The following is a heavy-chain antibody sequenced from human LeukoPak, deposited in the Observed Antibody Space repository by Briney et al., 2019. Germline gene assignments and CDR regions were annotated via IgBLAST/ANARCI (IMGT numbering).Heavy chain of an antibody. CDR2: ISGIGGST. CDR3: AQRPVAHDY. Sequence: GGSLRLSCAASGFTFSNYAMSWVRQAPGKGLEWVSAISGIGGSTYYADSVKGRFTISRDNSKNTLYLEMNSMRAEDTAVYYCAQRPVAHDYWGQGTLVTVSS. V-gene: IGHV3-23*01. D-gene: IGHD2-21*01. CDR1: GFTFSNYA. J-gene: IGHJ4*02.